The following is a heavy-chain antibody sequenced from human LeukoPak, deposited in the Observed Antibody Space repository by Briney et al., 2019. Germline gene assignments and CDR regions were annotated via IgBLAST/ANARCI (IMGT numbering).Heavy chain of an antibody. Sequence: SQTLSLTCTVSGGSISSYYWSWVRQPPGKGLEWIGYIYYSGSTNYNPSLKSRLTISLDTSKRQFSLKLSSVTAADTAVYYCVAYGGFRAFDIWGQGAMVAVS. CDR2: IYYSGST. V-gene: IGHV4-59*08. J-gene: IGHJ3*02. D-gene: IGHD4-23*01. CDR3: VAYGGFRAFDI. CDR1: GGSISSYY.